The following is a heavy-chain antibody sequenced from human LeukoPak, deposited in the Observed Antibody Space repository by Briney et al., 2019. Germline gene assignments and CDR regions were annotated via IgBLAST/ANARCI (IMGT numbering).Heavy chain of an antibody. D-gene: IGHD3-10*01. CDR1: GGTFSSYA. V-gene: IGHV1-69*06. CDR3: ARASYYYGSGSYRLDY. Sequence: GSSVKVSCKASGGTFSSYAISWVRQAPGQGLEWMGGIIPIFGTANYAQKFQGRVTITADKSTSTAYMELSSLRSEDTAVYYCARASYYYGSGSYRLDYWGQGTLVTVSS. J-gene: IGHJ4*02. CDR2: IIPIFGTA.